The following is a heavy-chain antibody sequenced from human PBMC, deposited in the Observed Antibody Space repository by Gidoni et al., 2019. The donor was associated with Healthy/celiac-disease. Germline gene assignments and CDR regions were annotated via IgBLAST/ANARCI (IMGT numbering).Heavy chain of an antibody. CDR3: KTAFLKDTTGLRFLEWLDTFDY. CDR1: GFTFSNAW. J-gene: IGHJ4*02. V-gene: IGHV3-15*01. D-gene: IGHD3-3*01. CDR2: IKSKTDGGTT. Sequence: EVQLVESGGGLVKPGGSLRLSCAASGFTFSNAWMSWVRQAPGKGLEWVGRIKSKTDGGTTDYAAPVKGRFTISRDDSKNTLYLQMNSLKTEDTAVYYCKTAFLKDTTGLRFLEWLDTFDYWGQGTLVTVSS.